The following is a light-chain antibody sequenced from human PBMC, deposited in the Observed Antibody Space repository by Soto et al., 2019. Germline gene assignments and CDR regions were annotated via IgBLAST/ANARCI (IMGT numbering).Light chain of an antibody. CDR3: QLFGSSPRYP. Sequence: EIALTQSPGTLSLSPGERATLSCRTSESVTKTYLAWYQQKPGQPPRLLIYAASSRATGIPDRFSGSGYGTDFTLSISRLEPDDFAVYFCQLFGSSPRYPFGRGTRLEIK. CDR1: ESVTKTY. J-gene: IGKJ2*01. V-gene: IGKV3-20*01. CDR2: AAS.